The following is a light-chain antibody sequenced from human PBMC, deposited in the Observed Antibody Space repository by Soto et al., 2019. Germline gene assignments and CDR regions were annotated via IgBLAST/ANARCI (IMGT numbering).Light chain of an antibody. CDR3: HQYNNWPPGST. Sequence: EIVMTQSPATLSVSPGERATLSCRASQRVSTNLAWYQQKAGQAPRLLIYGASTRATGIPARFSGSGSGTEFTLTISSLQSEDFAVYYCHQYNNWPPGSTFGGGTKVEIK. CDR2: GAS. CDR1: QRVSTN. J-gene: IGKJ4*01. V-gene: IGKV3-15*01.